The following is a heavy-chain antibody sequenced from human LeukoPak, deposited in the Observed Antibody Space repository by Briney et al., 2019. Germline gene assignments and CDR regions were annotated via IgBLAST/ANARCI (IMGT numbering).Heavy chain of an antibody. D-gene: IGHD6-19*01. CDR3: ARASSGWYEDY. CDR1: GYSISSGYY. CDR2: IYHSGST. V-gene: IGHV4-38-2*02. J-gene: IGHJ4*02. Sequence: SETLSLTCTVSGYSISSGYYWGWIRQPPGKGLEWIGSIYHSGSTYYNPSLKSRVTISVDTSKNQFSLKLSSVTAADTAVYYCARASSGWYEDYWGQGTLVTVSS.